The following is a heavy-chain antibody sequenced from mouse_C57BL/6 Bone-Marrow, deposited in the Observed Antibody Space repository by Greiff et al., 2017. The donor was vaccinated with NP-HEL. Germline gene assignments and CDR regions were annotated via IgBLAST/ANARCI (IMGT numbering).Heavy chain of an antibody. V-gene: IGHV1-19*01. CDR1: GYTFTDYY. CDR3: ARNSNYWYFDV. J-gene: IGHJ1*03. D-gene: IGHD2-5*01. Sequence: VQLQQSGPVLVKPGASVKMSCKASGYTFTDYYMNWVKQSHGKRLEWIGVINPYNGGTSYNQKFKGKATLPVDKSSSTAYMELNSLTAEDAAVYYCARNSNYWYFDVWGTGTTVTVSA. CDR2: INPYNGGT.